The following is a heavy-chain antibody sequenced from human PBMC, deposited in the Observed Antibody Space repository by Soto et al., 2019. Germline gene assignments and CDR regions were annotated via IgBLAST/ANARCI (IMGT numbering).Heavy chain of an antibody. V-gene: IGHV3-53*01. J-gene: IGHJ6*02. CDR3: VVEDLGMEV. Sequence: GGSLRLSCAASGFAVSTNYRTWVRQTPGKGLEWVSIIYSNGNTYYADSVKGRFTISRDNSKNTLYLQMNSLRVDDTAVYYCVVEDLGMEVWGQGTTVTVSS. CDR2: IYSNGNT. D-gene: IGHD2-15*01. CDR1: GFAVSTNY.